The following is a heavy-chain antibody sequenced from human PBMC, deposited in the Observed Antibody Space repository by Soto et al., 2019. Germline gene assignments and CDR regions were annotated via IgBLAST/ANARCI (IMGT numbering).Heavy chain of an antibody. V-gene: IGHV3-23*01. CDR1: GFTFSSYA. CDR2: ISGSGGST. CDR3: AKALFDDDYDILPLDY. J-gene: IGHJ4*02. D-gene: IGHD3-9*01. Sequence: EVQLLESGGGLVQPGGSLRLSCAASGFTFSSYAMSWVRQAPGKGLEWVSAISGSGGSTYYADSVKGRFTISRDNSKNTLYLQMNSLRAEDTAVYYCAKALFDDDYDILPLDYWGQGTLVTVSS.